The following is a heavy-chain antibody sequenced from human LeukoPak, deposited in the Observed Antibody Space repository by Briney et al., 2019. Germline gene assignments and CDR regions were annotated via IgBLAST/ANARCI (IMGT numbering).Heavy chain of an antibody. V-gene: IGHV5-51*01. CDR2: IYPGDSDT. D-gene: IGHD5-18*01. J-gene: IGHJ4*02. Sequence: GESLKISCKGSGYIFTSYWIGWVRQMSGKGLEWMGIIYPGDSDTRYSPSFQGQVTISADKSISTAYLQWSSLKASDTAMYYCARRNGYSYGPIGYWGQGTLVTVSS. CDR1: GYIFTSYW. CDR3: ARRNGYSYGPIGY.